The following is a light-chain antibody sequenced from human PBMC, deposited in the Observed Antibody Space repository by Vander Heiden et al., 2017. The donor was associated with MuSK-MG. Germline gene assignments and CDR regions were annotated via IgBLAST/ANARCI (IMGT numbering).Light chain of an antibody. V-gene: IGKV1-39*01. CDR3: QQNYHAPDT. CDR1: QTINNH. J-gene: IGKJ2*01. CDR2: DAY. Sequence: DIQVTQSPSSLSASVGDRLTITCRTSQTINNHLNWYQQKPGKAPKLLIYDAYNLESGVPSRFSGSGSGTDFSLTISGLQPEDFVTYYCQQNYHAPDTFGQGTKLEI.